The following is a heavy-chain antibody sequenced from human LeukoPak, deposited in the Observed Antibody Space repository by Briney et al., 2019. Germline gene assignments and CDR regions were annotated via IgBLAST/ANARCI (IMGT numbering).Heavy chain of an antibody. Sequence: PSETLSLTCAVYGGSFSGYYWSWIRQPPGKGLEWIGEINHSGSTNYNPSLKSRVTISVDTSKNQFSLKLSSVTAADTAVYYGARARGYSKFDYWGQGTPVTVSS. CDR2: INHSGST. CDR3: ARARGYSKFDY. J-gene: IGHJ4*02. D-gene: IGHD3-10*01. CDR1: GGSFSGYY. V-gene: IGHV4-34*01.